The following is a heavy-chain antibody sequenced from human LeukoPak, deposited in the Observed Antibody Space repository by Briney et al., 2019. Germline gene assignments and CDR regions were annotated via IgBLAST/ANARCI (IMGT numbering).Heavy chain of an antibody. J-gene: IGHJ4*02. CDR2: IYYSGST. D-gene: IGHD6-13*01. CDR1: GGSISSYY. Sequence: SETLSLTCTVSGGSISSYYWSWIRQPPGKGLEWIGYIYYSGSTNYNPSLKSRVTISVDTSKNQFSLKLSSVTAADTAVYYCARSNGSSWYLFGYWGQGTLVSVSS. V-gene: IGHV4-59*01. CDR3: ARSNGSSWYLFGY.